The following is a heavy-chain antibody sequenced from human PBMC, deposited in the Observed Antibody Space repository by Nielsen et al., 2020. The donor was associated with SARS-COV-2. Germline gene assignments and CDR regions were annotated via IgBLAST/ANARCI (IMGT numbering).Heavy chain of an antibody. CDR1: CGSLRSGGYY. V-gene: IGHV4-31*03. D-gene: IGHD3-22*01. CDR3: ARAMITMIVVVPLIDAFDI. CDR2: IYFSGGT. J-gene: IGHJ3*02. Sequence: SETLSLTSTFSCGSLRSGGYYWSWIRQHPGEGLEWIGYIYFSGGTYYNPSLKSRVTISVDTSKNQFSLKLSSVTAADTAVYYCARAMITMIVVVPLIDAFDIWGQGTMVTVSS.